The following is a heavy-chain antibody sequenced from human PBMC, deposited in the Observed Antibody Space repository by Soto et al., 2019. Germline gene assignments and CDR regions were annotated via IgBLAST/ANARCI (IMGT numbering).Heavy chain of an antibody. CDR2: INHSGGT. D-gene: IGHD2-21*01. V-gene: IGHV4-4*02. J-gene: IGHJ5*01. Sequence: SETLSLTCAVSGGSISSSNWWWCVLQPPGKGVEWSGEINHSGGTTYNPSLKSRVTMSVDTSKNQFSLWLGSVTAADTAVYYCARGYPRSIFSTALATSYWFDSWGQGGLVTVSS. CDR1: GGSISSSNW. CDR3: ARGYPRSIFSTALATSYWFDS.